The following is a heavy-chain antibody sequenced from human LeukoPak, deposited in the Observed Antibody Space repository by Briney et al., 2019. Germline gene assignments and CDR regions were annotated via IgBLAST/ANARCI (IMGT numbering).Heavy chain of an antibody. V-gene: IGHV4-34*01. CDR2: INHSGST. CDR3: ARTAVVTAFDY. J-gene: IGHJ4*02. Sequence: SETLSLTCAVYGGSFSGYYWSWIRQPPGKGLEWIGEINHSGSTNCNPSLKSRVTISVDTSKNQFSLKLSSVTAADTAVYYCARTAVVTAFDYWGQGTLVTVSS. CDR1: GGSFSGYY. D-gene: IGHD2-21*02.